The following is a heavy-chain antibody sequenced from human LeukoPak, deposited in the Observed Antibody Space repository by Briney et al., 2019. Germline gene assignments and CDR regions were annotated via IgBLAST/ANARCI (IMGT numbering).Heavy chain of an antibody. CDR3: AKDYVVGATISYYFDY. CDR1: GFTFSSYG. CDR2: ISYDGSNK. J-gene: IGHJ4*02. V-gene: IGHV3-30*18. D-gene: IGHD1-26*01. Sequence: GGSLTLSCAASGFTFSSYGMHWVRQAPGKGLEWVAVISYDGSNKYYADSVKGRFTISRDNSKNTLYLQMNSLRAEDTAVYYCAKDYVVGATISYYFDYWGQGTLVTVSS.